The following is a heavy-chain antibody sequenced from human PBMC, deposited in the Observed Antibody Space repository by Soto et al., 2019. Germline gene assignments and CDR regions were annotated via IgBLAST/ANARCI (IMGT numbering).Heavy chain of an antibody. J-gene: IGHJ4*02. V-gene: IGHV1-46*01. CDR2: INPSGGGT. CDR3: ARGPGDYFDY. CDR1: GYTFTSYF. Sequence: QVQVAQSGAEVKKPGASVKVSCKASGYTFTSYFMHWVRQAPGQGLEWLGIINPSGGGTTYAQKFQGRVTMTRDTSTSTVYMDLSSLRSEDTAVYYCARGPGDYFDYWGQGTLVTVSS.